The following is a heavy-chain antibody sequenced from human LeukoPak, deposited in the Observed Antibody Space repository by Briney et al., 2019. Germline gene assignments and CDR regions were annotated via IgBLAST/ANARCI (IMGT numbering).Heavy chain of an antibody. CDR1: GYSFNSQG. Sequence: GASVKVSCKASGYSFNSQGMNWVRQAPGQGLEWMGWISAYNGNTNYAQKLQGRVTMTTDTSTSTAYMELRSLRSDDTAVYYCARDTLIAAAGTYYFDYWGQGTLVTVSS. D-gene: IGHD6-13*01. CDR3: ARDTLIAAAGTYYFDY. CDR2: ISAYNGNT. V-gene: IGHV1-18*01. J-gene: IGHJ4*02.